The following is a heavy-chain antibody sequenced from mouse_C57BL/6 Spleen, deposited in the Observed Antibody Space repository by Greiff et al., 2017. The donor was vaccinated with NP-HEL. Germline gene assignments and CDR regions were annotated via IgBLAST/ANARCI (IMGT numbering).Heavy chain of an antibody. CDR3: ARLDYGSSQSSYAMGY. CDR1: GFTFSDYG. CDR2: ISSGSSTI. J-gene: IGHJ4*01. V-gene: IGHV5-17*01. Sequence: EVKLVESGGGLVKPGGSLKLSCAASGFTFSDYGMHWVRQAPEKGLEWVAYISSGSSTIYYADTVKGRFTISRDNAKNTLFLQMTSLRSEDTAMYYCARLDYGSSQSSYAMGYWGQGTSVTVSS. D-gene: IGHD1-1*01.